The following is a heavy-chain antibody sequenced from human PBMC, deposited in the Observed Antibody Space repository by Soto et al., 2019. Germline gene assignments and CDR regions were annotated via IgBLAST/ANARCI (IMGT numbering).Heavy chain of an antibody. CDR1: GDTFTFYS. V-gene: IGHV1-69*02. CDR2: INPILSMS. CDR3: ASSYGSGYRAFDY. Sequence: QVQLVQSGAEVKRPGSSVMVSCKASGDTFTFYSINWVRQAPGLGLEWMGRINPILSMSNYAQRFQGRVTMTADKSTSTAYMELSSLRSEDTAIYYCASSYGSGYRAFDYWGQGALATVSS. D-gene: IGHD3-10*01. J-gene: IGHJ4*02.